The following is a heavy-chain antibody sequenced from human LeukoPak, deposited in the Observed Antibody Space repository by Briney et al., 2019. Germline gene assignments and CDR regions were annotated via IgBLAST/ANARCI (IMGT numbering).Heavy chain of an antibody. CDR1: GFTFSSYW. Sequence: PGGSLRLSCAASGFTFSSYWMSWVRQAPGKGLEWVANIKQDGSEQNYVDSVKGRFTISRDNAKNSLYLRMDSLRAEDTAVYYCATGYSSGWYFYFQYWGQGTLVTVSS. V-gene: IGHV3-7*01. J-gene: IGHJ1*01. D-gene: IGHD6-19*01. CDR2: IKQDGSEQ. CDR3: ATGYSSGWYFYFQY.